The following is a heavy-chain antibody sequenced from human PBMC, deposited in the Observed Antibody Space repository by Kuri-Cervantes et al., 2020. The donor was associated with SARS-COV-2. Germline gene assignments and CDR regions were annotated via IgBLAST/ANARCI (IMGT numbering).Heavy chain of an antibody. CDR3: ARDRWDAILDY. V-gene: IGHV1-18*04. J-gene: IGHJ4*02. D-gene: IGHD1-26*01. CDR2: ISAYNLKT. Sequence: ASVKVSCKASGYIFTSYGTSSVRQAPGQGLKWMGWISAYNLKTIYAQKVQDRVTMTVDTSTDTAFMEVRSLRSDETAVYYCARDRWDAILDYWGQGTPVTVSS. CDR1: GYIFTSYG.